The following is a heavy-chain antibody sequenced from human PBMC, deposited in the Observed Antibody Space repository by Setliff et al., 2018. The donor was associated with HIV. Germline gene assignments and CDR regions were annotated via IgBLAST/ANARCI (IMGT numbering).Heavy chain of an antibody. CDR3: AKDSSGYWGVWNYFDY. CDR2: TNPQSDIA. V-gene: IGHV1-69*05. D-gene: IGHD3-22*01. J-gene: IGHJ4*02. CDR1: GFTFNHYA. Sequence: ASVKVSCKASGFTFNHYALSWVRQAPGQRPEWMGGTNPQSDIANYAQRFQGRVTITTDESTSTAYMELSSLRSEDTAVYYCAKDSSGYWGVWNYFDYWGQGTLVTVSS.